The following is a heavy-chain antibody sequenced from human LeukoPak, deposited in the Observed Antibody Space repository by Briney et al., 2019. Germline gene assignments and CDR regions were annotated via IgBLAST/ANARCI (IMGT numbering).Heavy chain of an antibody. D-gene: IGHD3-22*01. CDR3: ARAAGNYYDSSGYYSFDAFDI. V-gene: IGHV3-48*04. CDR1: GFTFSSYS. J-gene: IGHJ3*02. CDR2: ISSSSSTI. Sequence: GGSLRLSCAASGFTFSSYSMNWVRQAPGKGLEWVSYISSSSSTIYYADSVKGRFTISRDNAKNSLYLQINSLRAEDTAMYYCARAAGNYYDSSGYYSFDAFDIWGQGTMVTVSS.